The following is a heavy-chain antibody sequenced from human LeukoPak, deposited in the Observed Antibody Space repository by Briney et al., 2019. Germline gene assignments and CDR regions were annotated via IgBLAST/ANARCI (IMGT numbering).Heavy chain of an antibody. CDR3: ARDDFWSGYQSTRFDY. CDR2: IIPIFGTA. D-gene: IGHD3-3*01. J-gene: IGHJ4*02. V-gene: IGHV1-69*13. Sequence: APVKVSCKASGGTFSSYAISWVRQAPGQGREWMGGIIPIFGTADYAQKFQGRVTITADESTSTAYMELSSLRSEDTAVYYCARDDFWSGYQSTRFDYWGQGTLVTVSS. CDR1: GGTFSSYA.